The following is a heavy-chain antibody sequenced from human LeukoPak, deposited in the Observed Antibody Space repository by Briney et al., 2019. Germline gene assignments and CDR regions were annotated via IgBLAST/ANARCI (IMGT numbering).Heavy chain of an antibody. Sequence: GGSLTLSCAASGFTFNSYGMHWVRQAPGKGLEWVAAISHDGSQAYYGDSVKGRFSISRDNSKNTLYLQMNSLRLEDTAMYYCAKDVGLWQNWNWFAPWGQGTLGIVSS. V-gene: IGHV3-30*18. CDR2: ISHDGSQA. CDR3: AKDVGLWQNWNWFAP. CDR1: GFTFNSYG. D-gene: IGHD1-1*01. J-gene: IGHJ5*02.